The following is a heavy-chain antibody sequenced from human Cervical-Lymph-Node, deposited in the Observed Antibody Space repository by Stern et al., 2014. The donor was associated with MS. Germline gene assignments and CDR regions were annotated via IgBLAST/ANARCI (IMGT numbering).Heavy chain of an antibody. V-gene: IGHV3-21*01. CDR1: GFTFSTYS. D-gene: IGHD2-2*02. J-gene: IGHJ6*02. CDR2: ISSSASHI. CDR3: ARLYGEYQVPYNDYYYYGLDV. Sequence: EVQLVESGGGLVTPGGSLRLSCTASGFTFSTYSMHWVRQAPGKGLEWVSSISSSASHIYQADSVKGRFTISRDNAKNSLYLQMNSLRAGDTAVYYCARLYGEYQVPYNDYYYYGLDVWGQGTTVTVSS.